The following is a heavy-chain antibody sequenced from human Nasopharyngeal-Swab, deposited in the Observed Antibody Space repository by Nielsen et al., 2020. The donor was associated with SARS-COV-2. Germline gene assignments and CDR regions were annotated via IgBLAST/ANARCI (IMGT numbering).Heavy chain of an antibody. J-gene: IGHJ3*02. V-gene: IGHV4-31*03. Sequence: SETLSLTCTVSGDSISSGGYYWSWIRQHPGKGLEWIGYIYYSGSTYYNPSLESRVTISVDTSKNQFSLKLSSVTAADTAVYYCARARITMIVVVDAFDIWGQGTMVTVSS. CDR2: IYYSGST. CDR3: ARARITMIVVVDAFDI. D-gene: IGHD3-22*01. CDR1: GDSISSGGYY.